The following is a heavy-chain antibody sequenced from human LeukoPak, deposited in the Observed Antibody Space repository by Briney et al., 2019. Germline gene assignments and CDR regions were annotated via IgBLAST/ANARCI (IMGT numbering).Heavy chain of an antibody. CDR1: GYTFTGYY. CDR3: ARSEVAATYSYANFDY. J-gene: IGHJ4*02. Sequence: ASVKVSCKASGYTFTGYYMHWVRQATGQGLEWMGWMNPNSGNTGYAQKFQGRVTMTRNTSISTAYMELSSLRSEDTAVYYCARSEVAATYSYANFDYWGQGTLVTVSS. D-gene: IGHD2-15*01. V-gene: IGHV1-8*02. CDR2: MNPNSGNT.